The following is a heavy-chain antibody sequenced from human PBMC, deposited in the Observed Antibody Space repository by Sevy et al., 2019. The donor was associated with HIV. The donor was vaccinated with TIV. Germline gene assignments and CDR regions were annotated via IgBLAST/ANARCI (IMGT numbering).Heavy chain of an antibody. J-gene: IGHJ6*02. D-gene: IGHD6-6*01. Sequence: GGSLRLSCAASGFTFSSYGMHWVRQAPGKGLEWVAFIRYDGSNKYYADSVKGRFTISRDNSKNTLYLQMNSLRAEDTAVYYCAKVPTKQLVLGYYYYYGMDVWGQGTTVTVSS. V-gene: IGHV3-30*02. CDR3: AKVPTKQLVLGYYYYYGMDV. CDR2: IRYDGSNK. CDR1: GFTFSSYG.